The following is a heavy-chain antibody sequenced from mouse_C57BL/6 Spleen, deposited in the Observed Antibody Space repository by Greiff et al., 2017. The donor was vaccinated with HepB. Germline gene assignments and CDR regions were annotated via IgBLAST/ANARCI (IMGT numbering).Heavy chain of an antibody. J-gene: IGHJ2*01. Sequence: VQGVESGAELVKPGASVKISCKASGYAFSSYWMNWVKQRPGKGLEWIGQIYPGDGDTNYNGKFKGKATLTADKSSSTAYMQLSSLTSEDSAVYFCARLGGNYGGPFDYWGQGTTLTVSS. CDR2: IYPGDGDT. CDR3: ARLGGNYGGPFDY. V-gene: IGHV1-80*01. D-gene: IGHD2-1*01. CDR1: GYAFSSYW.